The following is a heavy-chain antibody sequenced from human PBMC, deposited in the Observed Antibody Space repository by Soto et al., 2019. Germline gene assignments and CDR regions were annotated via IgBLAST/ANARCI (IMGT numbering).Heavy chain of an antibody. D-gene: IGHD3-16*02. J-gene: IGHJ4*02. Sequence: EVQLVESGGGLVQPGGSLRLSCAASGISVSRNYMSWVRQAPGKGLEWVSLIYSGGSTDYADSVKGRFSISRDNSKNTVYLQMNCLRVDDTAVYYCAGGDNVEERDWGQGTLVTVSS. CDR3: AGGDNVEERD. CDR2: IYSGGST. CDR1: GISVSRNY. V-gene: IGHV3-66*01.